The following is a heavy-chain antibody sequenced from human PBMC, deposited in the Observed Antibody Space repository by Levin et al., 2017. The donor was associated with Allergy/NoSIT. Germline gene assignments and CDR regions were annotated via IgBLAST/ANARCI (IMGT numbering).Heavy chain of an antibody. J-gene: IGHJ4*02. CDR3: ARGFTRDYGDPQTGKNPLDY. Sequence: KPSETLSLTCAVYGGSFSGYYWSWIRQPPGKGLEWIGEINHSGSTNYNPSLKSRVTISVDTSKNQFSLKLSSVTAADTAVYYCARGFTRDYGDPQTGKNPLDYWGQGTLVTVSS. CDR2: INHSGST. CDR1: GGSFSGYY. V-gene: IGHV4-34*01. D-gene: IGHD4-17*01.